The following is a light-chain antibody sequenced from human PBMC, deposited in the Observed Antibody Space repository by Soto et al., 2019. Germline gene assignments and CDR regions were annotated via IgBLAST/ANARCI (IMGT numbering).Light chain of an antibody. Sequence: EIVVTQFPATLSVSPGERATLSCRTSQSVSTHLAWFQQRPGQAPRLLIYETSTRATGLPPRFTGSGSETEFTLTISSLQAEEFAGYDWQQYHIWYTVGQGTELEIK. CDR1: QSVSTH. J-gene: IGKJ2*01. CDR2: ETS. CDR3: QQYHIWYT. V-gene: IGKV3-15*01.